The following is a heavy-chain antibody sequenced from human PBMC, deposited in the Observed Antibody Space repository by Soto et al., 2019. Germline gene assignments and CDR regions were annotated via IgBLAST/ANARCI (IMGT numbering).Heavy chain of an antibody. D-gene: IGHD6-19*01. CDR2: IYWNDDK. CDR1: GFSLSTSGLG. Sequence: QITLKKSGPTLVRPTQPLTLTCTFSGFSLSTSGLGVGWIRQPPGKALEWLALIYWNDDKRYSPSLKARLTITKDPSKNQVVLTMTNMDPVDTATYYCAHRPSGWYLFDYWGQGTLVTVSS. V-gene: IGHV2-5*01. CDR3: AHRPSGWYLFDY. J-gene: IGHJ4*02.